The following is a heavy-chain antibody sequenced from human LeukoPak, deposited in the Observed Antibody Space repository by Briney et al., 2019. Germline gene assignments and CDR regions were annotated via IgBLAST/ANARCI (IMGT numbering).Heavy chain of an antibody. J-gene: IGHJ4*02. V-gene: IGHV1-69-2*01. Sequence: ASVKVSCKASGYTFTDYYMHWVQQAPGEGLEWMGRVDPEDGETIYAEKFQGRVTITADTSTDTAYMELSSLRSEDTAVYYCATVSAQRDYWGQGTLVTVSS. CDR3: ATVSAQRDY. D-gene: IGHD6-25*01. CDR1: GYTFTDYY. CDR2: VDPEDGET.